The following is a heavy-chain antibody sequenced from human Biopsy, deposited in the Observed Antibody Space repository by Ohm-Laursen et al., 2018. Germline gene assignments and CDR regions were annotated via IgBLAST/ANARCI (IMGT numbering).Heavy chain of an antibody. V-gene: IGHV1-2*02. D-gene: IGHD3/OR15-3a*01. CDR3: ARDLVDWTVPS. J-gene: IGHJ4*02. Sequence: ASVKASCKASSYTFTDYNIHWMRQAPGQGLEWMGSIYPNNGATKNAQKFQGRVTMTRDTSINTAFMELKSLRSDDTAVYYCARDLVDWTVPSWGQGTLVIVSS. CDR1: SYTFTDYN. CDR2: IYPNNGAT.